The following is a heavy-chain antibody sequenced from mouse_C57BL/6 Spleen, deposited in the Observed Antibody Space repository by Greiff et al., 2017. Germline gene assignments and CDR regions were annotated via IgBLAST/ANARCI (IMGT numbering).Heavy chain of an antibody. Sequence: QVQLKQPGAELVKPGASVKLSCKASGYTFNSYWMQWVKQRPGQGLAWIGEIDPSASYTNYNQKFKGKATLTVYTSSRTAYMQLSSLTSEDSAVYYCARLGFGLDYWGQGTTLTVSS. J-gene: IGHJ2*01. CDR1: GYTFNSYW. V-gene: IGHV1-50*01. CDR3: ARLGFGLDY. CDR2: IDPSASYT.